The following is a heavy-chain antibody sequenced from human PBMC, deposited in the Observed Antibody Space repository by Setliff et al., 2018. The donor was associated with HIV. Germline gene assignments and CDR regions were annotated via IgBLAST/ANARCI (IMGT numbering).Heavy chain of an antibody. D-gene: IGHD1-26*01. V-gene: IGHV4-34*01. CDR2: INHSGNT. J-gene: IGHJ4*02. Sequence: PSETLSLTCAVSGGTFSLHYYTWIRQSPLRGLEWLGEINHSGNTRYNPSLKSRVTISLDTSKNRFSLQLTSVTAADTAVYYCARHRDGGTYPLDYWGQGTLVTVSS. CDR3: ARHRDGGTYPLDY. CDR1: GGTFSLHY.